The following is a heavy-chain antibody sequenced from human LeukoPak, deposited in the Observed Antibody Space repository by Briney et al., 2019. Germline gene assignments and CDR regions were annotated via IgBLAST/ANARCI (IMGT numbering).Heavy chain of an antibody. D-gene: IGHD3-16*01. CDR3: ARGRGGITTY. CDR2: IYASGST. CDR1: GGSDSISSFY. J-gene: IGHJ4*02. V-gene: IGHV4-4*09. Sequence: SETLSLTCTVSGGSDSISSFYWSWIRQPPGKGLELIGYIYASGSTNYNPSLKSRVSISLDTSKNQFSLKLSSVTAADTALYYCARGRGGITTYWGQGTLVTVSS.